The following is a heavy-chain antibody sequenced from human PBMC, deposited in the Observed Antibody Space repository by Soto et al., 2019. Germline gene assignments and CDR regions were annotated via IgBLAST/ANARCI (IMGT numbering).Heavy chain of an antibody. J-gene: IGHJ3*02. CDR2: MNPNSGNT. Sequence: ASVTVSCTASGYTLTSYEINWVRQATGQGLEWMGWMNPNSGNTGYAQKFQGRVTMTRNTSISTAYMELSSLRSEDTAVYYCARGSPHDAFDIWGQGTMVTVSS. CDR1: GYTLTSYE. V-gene: IGHV1-8*01. CDR3: ARGSPHDAFDI.